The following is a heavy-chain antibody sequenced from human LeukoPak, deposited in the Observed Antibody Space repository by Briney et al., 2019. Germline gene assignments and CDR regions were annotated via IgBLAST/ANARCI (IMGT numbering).Heavy chain of an antibody. V-gene: IGHV1-18*01. CDR2: ISACNGNT. CDR1: GYTFTSYG. CDR3: ARSALGNWFDP. D-gene: IGHD6-13*01. J-gene: IGHJ5*02. Sequence: ASVKVSCKASGYTFTSYGISWVRQAPGQGLEWMEWISACNGNTNYAQKLQGRVTMTTDTSTSTAYMELRSLRSDDTAVYYCARSALGNWFDPWGQGTLVTVSS.